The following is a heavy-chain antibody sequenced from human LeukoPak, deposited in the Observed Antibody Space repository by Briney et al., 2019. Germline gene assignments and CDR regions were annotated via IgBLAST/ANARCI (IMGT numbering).Heavy chain of an antibody. J-gene: IGHJ3*02. CDR3: ASEYYYDSSGSRTDDAFDI. CDR2: ISAYNGNT. D-gene: IGHD3-22*01. Sequence: ASVKVSCKASGYTFTSYAISWVRQAPGQGLEWMGWISAYNGNTNYAQKLQGRVTMTTDTSTSTAYMELRSLRSDDTAVYYCASEYYYDSSGSRTDDAFDIWGQGTMVTVSS. V-gene: IGHV1-18*01. CDR1: GYTFTSYA.